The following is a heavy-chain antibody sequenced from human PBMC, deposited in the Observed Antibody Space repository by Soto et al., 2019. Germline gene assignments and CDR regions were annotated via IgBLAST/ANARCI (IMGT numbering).Heavy chain of an antibody. CDR2: IFYLGSS. J-gene: IGHJ5*02. V-gene: IGHV4-39*01. D-gene: IGHD3-3*02. CDR3: ARHSLALRKNNWFDP. CDR1: GDSIISSDFY. Sequence: PSETLSLTCTVSGDSIISSDFYWGWVRQPPGKGLEWIGSIFYLGSSYYNPSLKSRVTMSVDTSKNQFSLRLRSVTAADTALYFCARHSLALRKNNWFDPWRQGIMVTVSS.